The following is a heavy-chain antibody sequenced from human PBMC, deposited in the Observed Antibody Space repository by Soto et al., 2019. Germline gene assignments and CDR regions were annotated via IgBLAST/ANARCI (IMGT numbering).Heavy chain of an antibody. D-gene: IGHD6-19*01. J-gene: IGHJ3*01. V-gene: IGHV2-5*02. CDR1: GFSLTTDGVG. CDR3: AHHLLGWGEACDV. Sequence: QITLKESGPPMVKPRQTLALTCTFSGFSLTTDGVGVSWIRQPPGKALEWLALIYWDDDKRYNSSLKNRLTTTEDTSKNQVFLRVNNMDPVDSATYYCAHHLLGWGEACDVWGQGTLVTVSS. CDR2: IYWDDDK.